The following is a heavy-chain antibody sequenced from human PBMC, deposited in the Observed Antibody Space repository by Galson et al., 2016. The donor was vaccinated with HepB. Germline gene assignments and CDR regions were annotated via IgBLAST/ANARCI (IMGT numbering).Heavy chain of an antibody. J-gene: IGHJ1*01. Sequence: SLRLSCAASGSTFSDYAMGWVRQAPGKGLGWISAISGGGESTFDAGSVQGRFTVSRDNSKNTLYLQMNSLRAEDTAVYFCVSRGPPGPITGSGYFQNWGQGTLVTVSS. CDR2: ISGGGEST. CDR3: VSRGPPGPITGSGYFQN. D-gene: IGHD3-10*01. V-gene: IGHV3-23*01. CDR1: GSTFSDYA.